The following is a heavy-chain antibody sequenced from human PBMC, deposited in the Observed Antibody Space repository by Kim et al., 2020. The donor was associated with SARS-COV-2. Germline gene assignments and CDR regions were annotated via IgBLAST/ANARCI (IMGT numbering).Heavy chain of an antibody. D-gene: IGHD1-1*01. Sequence: ASVKVSCKASGYTFTAYYLHWVRQAPGLGLEWMGRIIPNSGGTDYAQRFQGRVTMTRDTSISTAHMELSRLRYEDTGVYYCARVYATGRHWYFDLWGRGTLVTVSS. CDR2: IIPNSGGT. V-gene: IGHV1-2*05. J-gene: IGHJ2*01. CDR3: ARVYATGRHWYFDL. CDR1: GYTFTAYY.